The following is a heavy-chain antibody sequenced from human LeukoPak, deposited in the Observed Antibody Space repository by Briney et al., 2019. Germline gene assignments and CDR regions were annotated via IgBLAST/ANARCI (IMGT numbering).Heavy chain of an antibody. CDR2: INAGNGNT. V-gene: IGHV1-3*01. D-gene: IGHD4/OR15-4a*01. CDR3: ARDFRGASAFDI. Sequence: ASVRVSCKASGYTFTSYAMHWVRQAPGQRLEWMGWINAGNGNTKYSQKFQGRVTITRDTSASTAYMELSSLRSEDTAVYYCARDFRGASAFDIWGQGTMVTVSS. CDR1: GYTFTSYA. J-gene: IGHJ3*02.